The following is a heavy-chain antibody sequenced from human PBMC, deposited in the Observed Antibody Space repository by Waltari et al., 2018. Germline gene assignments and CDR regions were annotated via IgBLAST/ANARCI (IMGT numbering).Heavy chain of an antibody. J-gene: IGHJ3*02. CDR1: GGSISSGGYY. Sequence: QVQLQESGPGLVKPSQTLSLTCTVSGGSISSGGYYWSWIRQHPGKGLEWIGYIYYSGSTYYNPSLKSLVTISVDTSKNQFSLKLSSVTAADTAVYYCARFITMVRGVSGAFDIWGQGTMVTVSS. CDR3: ARFITMVRGVSGAFDI. CDR2: IYYSGST. V-gene: IGHV4-31*01. D-gene: IGHD3-10*01.